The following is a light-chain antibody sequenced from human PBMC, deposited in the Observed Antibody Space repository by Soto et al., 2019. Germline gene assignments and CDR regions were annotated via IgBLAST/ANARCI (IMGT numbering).Light chain of an antibody. V-gene: IGKV2-28*01. CDR3: MQALETPLT. CDR2: LGS. CDR1: QSLLHDNGFNF. J-gene: IGKJ4*01. Sequence: DIVMTQSPLFLSVTPGEPASISCRSSQSLLHDNGFNFLNWYLQKPGQSPQLLSSLGSSRASGVPDRFSGSASGRDFTLLISRVEAEDVGVFYCMQALETPLTFGGGTKVEIK.